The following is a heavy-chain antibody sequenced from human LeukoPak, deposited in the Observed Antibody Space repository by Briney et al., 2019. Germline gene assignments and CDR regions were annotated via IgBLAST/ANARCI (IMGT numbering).Heavy chain of an antibody. J-gene: IGHJ4*02. CDR1: GFTFSSYS. CDR3: ARDPAVAGKGEVDY. Sequence: GGSLRLSCAASGFTFSSYSMNWVRQAPGKGLEWVSSISSSSSYIYYADSLKGRFTISRDNAKNSLYLQMNSLRAEDTAVYYCARDPAVAGKGEVDYRGQGTLVTVSS. D-gene: IGHD6-19*01. V-gene: IGHV3-21*01. CDR2: ISSSSSYI.